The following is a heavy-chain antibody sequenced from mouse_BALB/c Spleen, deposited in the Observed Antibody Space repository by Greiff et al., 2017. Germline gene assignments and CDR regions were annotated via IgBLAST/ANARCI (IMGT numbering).Heavy chain of an antibody. Sequence: VQLQQPGAELVRPGASVKLSCKASGYTFTSYWMNWVKQRPGQGLEWIGRIDPANGNTKYDPKFQGKATITADTSSNTAYLQLSSLTSEDTAVYYCARRYFYAMDYWGQGTSVTVSS. CDR2: IDPANGNT. V-gene: IGHV14-1*02. CDR1: GYTFTSYW. CDR3: ARRYFYAMDY. J-gene: IGHJ4*01.